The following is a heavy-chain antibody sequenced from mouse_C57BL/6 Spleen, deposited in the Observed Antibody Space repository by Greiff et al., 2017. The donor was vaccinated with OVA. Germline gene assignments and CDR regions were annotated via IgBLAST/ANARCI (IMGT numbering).Heavy chain of an antibody. Sequence: EVQLVESGPGLVKPSQSLSLTCSVTGYSITRGYYWNWIRQFPGNKLEWMGYISYDGSNNYNPSLKNRISITRDTSKNQFFLKLNSVTTEDTATYYCARSDGWFAYWGQGTLVTVSA. CDR2: ISYDGSN. CDR1: GYSITRGYY. V-gene: IGHV3-6*01. J-gene: IGHJ3*01. D-gene: IGHD2-3*01. CDR3: ARSDGWFAY.